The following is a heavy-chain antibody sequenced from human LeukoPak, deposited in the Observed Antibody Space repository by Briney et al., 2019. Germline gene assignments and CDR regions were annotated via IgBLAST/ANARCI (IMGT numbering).Heavy chain of an antibody. CDR1: GFTFSSYW. CDR2: INSDGSST. CDR3: ARGVTMATISPYVY. J-gene: IGHJ4*02. Sequence: GGSLRLSCAASGFTFSSYWMHWVRQAPGKGLAWVSRINSDGSSTSYADSVKGRFTISRDNAKNTLYPQMNSLRAEDTAVYYCARGVTMATISPYVYWGQGTLVTVSS. V-gene: IGHV3-74*01. D-gene: IGHD5-24*01.